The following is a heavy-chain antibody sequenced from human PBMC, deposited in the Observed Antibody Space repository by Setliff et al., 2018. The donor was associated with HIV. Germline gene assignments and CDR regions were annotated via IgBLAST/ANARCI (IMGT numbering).Heavy chain of an antibody. CDR1: GASITSHY. J-gene: IGHJ4*02. D-gene: IGHD4-17*01. V-gene: IGHV4-59*11. Sequence: SETLSLTCAVSGASITSHYWSWIRQSPGRELEWIGYIYSTGSTNYNPSLQSRVSISMDASKNKFSLKVTSVTSADTAVYYCAKGAGFYGDYTFDHWGQGRQVTVSS. CDR2: IYSTGST. CDR3: AKGAGFYGDYTFDH.